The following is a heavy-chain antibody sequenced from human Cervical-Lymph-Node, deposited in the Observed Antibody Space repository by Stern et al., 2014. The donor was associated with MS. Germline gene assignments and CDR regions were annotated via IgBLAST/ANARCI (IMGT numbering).Heavy chain of an antibody. CDR2: IYPGDSDT. V-gene: IGHV5-51*01. D-gene: IGHD2-15*01. CDR3: ARLDCSGGSCYSGDFDY. CDR1: GYNFTNYW. J-gene: IGHJ4*02. Sequence: VQLVQSGAEVKKPGESLKISCRGSGYNFTNYWIAWVRQMPGKGLEWMGIIYPGDSDTRYSPSFQGQVTISADKSINTAYLQWSSLKASDTAIYYCARLDCSGGSCYSGDFDYWGQGTLVTVSS.